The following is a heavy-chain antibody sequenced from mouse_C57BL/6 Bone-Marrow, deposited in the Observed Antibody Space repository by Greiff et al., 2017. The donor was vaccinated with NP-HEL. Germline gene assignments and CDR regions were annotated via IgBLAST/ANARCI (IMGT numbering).Heavy chain of an antibody. CDR3: ASYYGSSLDY. J-gene: IGHJ2*01. Sequence: QVQLQQPGAELVMPGASVKLSCKASGYTFTSYWMHWVKQRPGQGLEWIGEIDPSDSYTNYNQKFKGKFTLTVDKSSSTAYMQLSSLTSEDSAVYYCASYYGSSLDYWGQGTTLTVSS. CDR1: GYTFTSYW. CDR2: IDPSDSYT. V-gene: IGHV1-69*01. D-gene: IGHD1-1*01.